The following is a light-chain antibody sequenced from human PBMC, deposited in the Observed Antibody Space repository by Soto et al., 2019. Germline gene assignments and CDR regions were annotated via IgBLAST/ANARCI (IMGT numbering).Light chain of an antibody. V-gene: IGLV1-44*01. J-gene: IGLJ2*01. CDR2: SNN. CDR3: AAWDDSLNGVV. Sequence: QSVLTQPPSASGTPGQRVTISCSGSSSNIGSNTGNWYQQLPGTAPKLLTYSNNQRPSGVPDRFSGSKSGTSASLAISGLQSEDEADYYCAAWDDSLNGVVFGGGTKLTVL. CDR1: SSNIGSNT.